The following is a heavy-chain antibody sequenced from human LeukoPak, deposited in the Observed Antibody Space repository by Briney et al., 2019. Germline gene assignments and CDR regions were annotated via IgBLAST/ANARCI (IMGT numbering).Heavy chain of an antibody. CDR1: GFPFTSYA. D-gene: IGHD6-19*01. CDR3: AKDARYSSGWFHY. J-gene: IGHJ4*02. Sequence: GGSLRLSCAASGFPFTSYAMSWVRQAPGKGLEWVSGISAGGGSTYYADSVKGRFTISRDNSKNTLYLQMNSLRADDTAVYYCAKDARYSSGWFHYWGQGTLVTVSS. CDR2: ISAGGGST. V-gene: IGHV3-23*01.